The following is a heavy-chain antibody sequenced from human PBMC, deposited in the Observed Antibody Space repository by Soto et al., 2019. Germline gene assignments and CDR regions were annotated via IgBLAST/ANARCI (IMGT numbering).Heavy chain of an antibody. CDR1: GFTFSSYA. CDR3: VKVHSSSSPHRFDY. D-gene: IGHD6-6*01. Sequence: PGGSLRLSCSASGFTFSSYAMHWVRQAPGKGLEYVSAISSNGGSTYYADSVKGRFTISRDNSKNTLYLQMSSLRAEDTAVYYCVKVHSSSSPHRFDYWGQGTLVTVSS. CDR2: ISSNGGST. V-gene: IGHV3-64D*08. J-gene: IGHJ4*02.